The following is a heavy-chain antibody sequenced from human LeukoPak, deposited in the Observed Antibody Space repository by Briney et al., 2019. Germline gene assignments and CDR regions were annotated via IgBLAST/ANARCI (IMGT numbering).Heavy chain of an antibody. CDR2: IYTSGST. D-gene: IGHD4-17*01. J-gene: IGHJ5*02. CDR3: ARDQGYTVKNWFDP. CDR1: GGSISSSSYY. Sequence: ASETLSLTCTVSGGSISSSSYYWSWIRQPAGKGLEWIGRIYTSGSTNYNPSLKSRVTMSVDTSKNQFSLKLSSVTAADTAVYYCARDQGYTVKNWFDPWGQGTLVTVSS. V-gene: IGHV4-61*02.